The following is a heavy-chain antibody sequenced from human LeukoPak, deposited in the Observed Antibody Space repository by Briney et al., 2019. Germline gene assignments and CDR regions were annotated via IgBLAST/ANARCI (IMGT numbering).Heavy chain of an antibody. Sequence: GGSLRLSCAASGFTFSSYWMHWVRQAPGKGLVWVSRINSDGSSTSYADSVKGRFTISRDNSKNTLYLQMNSLRAGDTAVYYCARDGYSSPFDYWGQGTLVTVSS. J-gene: IGHJ4*02. D-gene: IGHD5-18*01. CDR1: GFTFSSYW. CDR2: INSDGSST. CDR3: ARDGYSSPFDY. V-gene: IGHV3-74*01.